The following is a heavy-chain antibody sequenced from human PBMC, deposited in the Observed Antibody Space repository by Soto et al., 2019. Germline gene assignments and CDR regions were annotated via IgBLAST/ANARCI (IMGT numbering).Heavy chain of an antibody. V-gene: IGHV3-23*01. Sequence: GGSLRLSCAASGFTFSSYAMSWVRQAPGKGLEWVSAISGSGGSTYYADSVKGRFTISRDNSKNTLYLQMNSLRAEDTAVYYCAKELPSGYCSGGSCYFGSWYWGQGTLVTVSS. J-gene: IGHJ4*02. D-gene: IGHD2-15*01. CDR3: AKELPSGYCSGGSCYFGSWY. CDR1: GFTFSSYA. CDR2: ISGSGGST.